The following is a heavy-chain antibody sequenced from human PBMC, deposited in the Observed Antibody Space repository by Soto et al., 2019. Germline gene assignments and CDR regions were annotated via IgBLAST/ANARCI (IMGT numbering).Heavy chain of an antibody. J-gene: IGHJ1*01. V-gene: IGHV3-30-3*01. Sequence: QVQLVESGGGVVQPGKSLRLTCAASGFIFNNYAMHRVRQTPGKGLEWVAAVVYDGGKTYYGDFVKGRFTISRDNSRNTLSLELRSLRPEDSGLYYCARAYSSSSAFFDFWGQGALVTVSS. CDR1: GFIFNNYA. CDR3: ARAYSSSSAFFDF. D-gene: IGHD6-6*01. CDR2: VVYDGGKT.